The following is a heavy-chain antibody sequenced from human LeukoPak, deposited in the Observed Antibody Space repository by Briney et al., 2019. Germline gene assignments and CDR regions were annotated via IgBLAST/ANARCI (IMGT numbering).Heavy chain of an antibody. V-gene: IGHV3-74*01. Sequence: GGSLRLSCAASGFSFSSYWMHWVRQAPGKGLVWVSRINTDGSSTNYADSVKGRFTISRDNAKNTLYLQMNSLRTEDTAVYYCARVIMGASNWFDPWGQGTLVTVSS. CDR2: INTDGSST. J-gene: IGHJ5*02. CDR1: GFSFSSYW. CDR3: ARVIMGASNWFDP. D-gene: IGHD1-26*01.